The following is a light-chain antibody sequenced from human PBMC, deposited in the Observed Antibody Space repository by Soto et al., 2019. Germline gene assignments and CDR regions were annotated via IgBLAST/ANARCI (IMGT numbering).Light chain of an antibody. CDR1: QSVYSN. V-gene: IGKV3-15*01. CDR3: QQYQNWPLT. CDR2: GAS. J-gene: IGKJ4*01. Sequence: ETVMTQSPATLSVSPGERATLSCRASQSVYSNLAWYQQKPGQAPRLLIYGASTRATGLPARFSGSWSGTEFTLTISSLQSEDFAVYYCQQYQNWPLTFGGGTKVEIK.